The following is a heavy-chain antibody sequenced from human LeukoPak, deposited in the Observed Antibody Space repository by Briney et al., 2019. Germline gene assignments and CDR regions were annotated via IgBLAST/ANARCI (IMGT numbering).Heavy chain of an antibody. D-gene: IGHD3-22*01. J-gene: IGHJ4*02. CDR1: GXSFSTYW. CDR2: IYLGVSST. Sequence: GESLKISCEGSGXSFSTYWSAWVRQMPGKGLEWMGIIYLGVSSTRYSPSFQGQVTISADKSISTAYLQWSSLKASDTAMYYCARPAGSSGFLDYWGQGTLVTVSS. CDR3: ARPAGSSGFLDY. V-gene: IGHV5-51*01.